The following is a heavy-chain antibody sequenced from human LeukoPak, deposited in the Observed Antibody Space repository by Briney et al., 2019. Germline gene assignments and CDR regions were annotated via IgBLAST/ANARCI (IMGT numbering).Heavy chain of an antibody. CDR2: INHSGST. CDR3: ARDRQGYSSSWYRRGNNWFDP. J-gene: IGHJ5*02. Sequence: SETLSLTCAVYGGSFSGYYWSWIRQPPGKGLEWIGEINHSGSTNYNPSLKSRVTISVDTSKNQFSLKLSSVTAADTAVYYCARDRQGYSSSWYRRGNNWFDPRGQGTLVTVSS. D-gene: IGHD6-13*01. V-gene: IGHV4-34*01. CDR1: GGSFSGYY.